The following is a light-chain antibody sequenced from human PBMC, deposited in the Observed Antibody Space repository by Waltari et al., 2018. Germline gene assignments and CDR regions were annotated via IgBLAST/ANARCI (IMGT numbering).Light chain of an antibody. V-gene: IGKV3-15*01. CDR1: QSVRDF. J-gene: IGKJ1*01. CDR2: GAF. CDR3: QQYDHWPRT. Sequence: EIVMTQSPDTLSVSPGERVTLSCRARQSVRDFLAWYQHKPGQAPRLLIYGAFTRATGIPGRFSGRGSGTEFTLTISGLQSEDFAVYYCQQYDHWPRTFGQGTKVEIK.